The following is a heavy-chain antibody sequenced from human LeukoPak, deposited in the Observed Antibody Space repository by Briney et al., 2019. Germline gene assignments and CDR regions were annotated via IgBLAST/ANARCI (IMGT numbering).Heavy chain of an antibody. CDR1: GYNFISYY. D-gene: IGHD2-8*01. V-gene: IGHV1-46*01. Sequence: ASVKVSCKASGYNFISYYMHWVRQAHGQGLEWMGIINPSGGSTSYAQKFQDRVTMTRDTSTSTVYMELSSLKSEDTAVYYCAREAVVLVDAVRYYHNGMDVWGQGTTVTVSS. CDR2: INPSGGST. J-gene: IGHJ6*02. CDR3: AREAVVLVDAVRYYHNGMDV.